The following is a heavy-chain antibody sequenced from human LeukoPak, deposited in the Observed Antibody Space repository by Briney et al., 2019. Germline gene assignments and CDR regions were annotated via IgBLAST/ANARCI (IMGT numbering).Heavy chain of an antibody. CDR2: IKSKTDGGTT. D-gene: IGHD1-26*01. Sequence: PGGSLRLSCAASGFTFSSYGMHWVRQAPGKGLEWVGRIKSKTDGGTTDYAAPVKGRFTISRDDSKNTLYLQMNSLKTEDTAVYYCTTEVEELFDYWGQGTLVTVSS. CDR1: GFTFSSYG. J-gene: IGHJ4*02. CDR3: TTEVEELFDY. V-gene: IGHV3-15*01.